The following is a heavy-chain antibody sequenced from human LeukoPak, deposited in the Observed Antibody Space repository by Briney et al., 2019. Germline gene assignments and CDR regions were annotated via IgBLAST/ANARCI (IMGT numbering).Heavy chain of an antibody. V-gene: IGHV4-59*01. CDR1: GGPISDYY. J-gene: IGHJ4*02. CDR3: ARAAYGSGGIFDY. D-gene: IGHD3-10*01. Sequence: SETLSLTCTVSGGPISDYYWSWIRQPPGKGLEWIGYIYYSGSTSYNPSLKSRVTISVDTSKNQFSLSLRSVAAADTAVYFCARAAYGSGGIFDYWGQGGLVTVSS. CDR2: IYYSGST.